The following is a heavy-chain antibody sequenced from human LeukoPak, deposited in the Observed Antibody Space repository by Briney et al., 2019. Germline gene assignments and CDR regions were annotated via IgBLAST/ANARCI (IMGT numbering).Heavy chain of an antibody. D-gene: IGHD6-13*01. CDR3: ARDGFVGAADY. CDR1: GFTFSSYE. V-gene: IGHV3-48*03. J-gene: IGHJ4*02. CDR2: ISSNSNSI. Sequence: GGSLRLSCKASGFTFSSYEMNWVRQAPGKGLEWVSYISSNSNSIYHAGSVKGRFTISRDNAKNSLFLQMNSLRVEDTAVFYCARDGFVGAADYWGQGTLVTVSS.